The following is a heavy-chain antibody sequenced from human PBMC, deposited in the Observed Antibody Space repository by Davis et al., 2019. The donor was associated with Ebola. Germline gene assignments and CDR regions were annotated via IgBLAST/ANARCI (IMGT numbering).Heavy chain of an antibody. CDR3: AREEIVVVVAATLGYYYYGMDV. Sequence: ASVKVSCKASGYTFTSYGISWVRQAPGQGLEWMGWISAYNGNTNYAQKLQGRVTMTTDTSTSTVYMELSSLRSEDTAVYYCAREEIVVVVAATLGYYYYGMDVWGKGTTVTVSS. CDR2: ISAYNGNT. D-gene: IGHD2-15*01. V-gene: IGHV1-18*04. CDR1: GYTFTSYG. J-gene: IGHJ6*04.